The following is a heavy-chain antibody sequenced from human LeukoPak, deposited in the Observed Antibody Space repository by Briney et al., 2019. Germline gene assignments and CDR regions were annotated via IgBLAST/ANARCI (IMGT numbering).Heavy chain of an antibody. J-gene: IGHJ4*01. V-gene: IGHV1-18*01. CDR3: ARDFAMVRVFDF. CDR1: GYDLNTYA. Sequence: ASVKVSCKASGYDLNTYAFSWVRQAPGQGLEWMGWISSYNGKTENAKNFRGRVTLTTGISTGTAYMELRGLTSDDTAVYYCARDFAMVRVFDFWGQGTLVTVSS. D-gene: IGHD3-10*01. CDR2: ISSYNGKT.